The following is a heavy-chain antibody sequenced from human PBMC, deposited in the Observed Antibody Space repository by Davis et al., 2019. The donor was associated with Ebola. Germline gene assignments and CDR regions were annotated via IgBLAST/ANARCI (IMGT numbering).Heavy chain of an antibody. CDR3: ARDAAGKDY. CDR1: GETFSGYY. D-gene: IGHD6-13*01. J-gene: IGHJ4*02. CDR2: INVSGYT. Sequence: SETLSLTCAVYGETFSGYYWTWIRQAPGKGLEWIGEINVSGYTNYNPSLKSRVTISVDKSKNQFSLKLSSVTAADTAVYYCARDAAGKDYWGQGTLVTVSS. V-gene: IGHV4-34*01.